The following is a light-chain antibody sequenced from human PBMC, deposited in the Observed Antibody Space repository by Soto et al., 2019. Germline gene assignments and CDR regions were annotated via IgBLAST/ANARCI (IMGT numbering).Light chain of an antibody. V-gene: IGKV3D-20*02. CDR3: QQRSNWPPIT. Sequence: EIVLTQSPGTLSLSPGERATLSCRASQSVSSRYLAWYQQKPGQAPRLLIYGASSRATGIPDRFSGSGSGTDFTLTISRLEPEDFAVYYCQQRSNWPPITFGQGTRLEI. CDR1: QSVSSRY. CDR2: GAS. J-gene: IGKJ5*01.